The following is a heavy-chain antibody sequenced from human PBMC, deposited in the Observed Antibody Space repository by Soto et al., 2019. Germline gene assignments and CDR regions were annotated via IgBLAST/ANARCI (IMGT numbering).Heavy chain of an antibody. V-gene: IGHV3-21*06. CDR1: GFTFTRYS. CDR2: ISSTTNYI. J-gene: IGHJ4*02. Sequence: SCAASGFTFTRYSMNWVRQAPGKGLEWVSSISSTTNYIYYGDSMKGRFTISRDNAKNSLYLEMNSLRAEDTAVYYCARESEDLTSNFDYWGQGTLVTVYS. CDR3: ARESEDLTSNFDY.